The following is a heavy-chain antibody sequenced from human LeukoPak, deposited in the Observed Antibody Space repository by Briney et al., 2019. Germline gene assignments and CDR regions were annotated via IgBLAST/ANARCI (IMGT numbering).Heavy chain of an antibody. D-gene: IGHD3-22*01. J-gene: IGHJ4*02. V-gene: IGHV3-23*01. CDR2: ISGSGGST. CDR1: GFTFSSYA. Sequence: GGSLRLSCAASGFTFSSYAMSWVRQAPGKGLEWVSAISGSGGSTYYADSVKGRFTISRDNSKNPLYLQMNSLRAEDTAVYYCAKLTTYYYDSSGYLDYWGQGTLVTVSS. CDR3: AKLTTYYYDSSGYLDY.